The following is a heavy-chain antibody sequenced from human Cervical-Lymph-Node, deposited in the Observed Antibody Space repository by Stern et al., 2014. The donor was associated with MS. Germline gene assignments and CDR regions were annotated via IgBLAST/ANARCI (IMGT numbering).Heavy chain of an antibody. D-gene: IGHD2-21*02. CDR3: ARDASYCGGDCYSGWFDP. Sequence: EMQLVESGGGLVQPGGSLRLSCAASGFTFSSYWMHWVRQAPGKGLVWVSRINSDGISTSYADSVKGRFTISRDNAKNTLYLQMNSLRAEDTAVYYCARDASYCGGDCYSGWFDPWGQGTLVTVSS. J-gene: IGHJ5*02. CDR2: INSDGIST. V-gene: IGHV3-74*01. CDR1: GFTFSSYW.